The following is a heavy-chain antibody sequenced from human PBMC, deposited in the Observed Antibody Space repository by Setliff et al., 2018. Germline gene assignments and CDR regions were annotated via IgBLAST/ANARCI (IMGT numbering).Heavy chain of an antibody. CDR3: ARAFTYYNFWSGYGYGMDV. CDR2: IFPSGST. Sequence: SETLSLTCTVSGGSISSGSYYWSWIRQPAGKGLEWIGRIFPSGSTNYNPSLKNRVTISVDTSKNQFSLKLSSVTAADTAVYYCARAFTYYNFWSGYGYGMDVWGQGTTVTVSS. D-gene: IGHD3-3*01. CDR1: GGSISSGSYY. V-gene: IGHV4-61*02. J-gene: IGHJ6*02.